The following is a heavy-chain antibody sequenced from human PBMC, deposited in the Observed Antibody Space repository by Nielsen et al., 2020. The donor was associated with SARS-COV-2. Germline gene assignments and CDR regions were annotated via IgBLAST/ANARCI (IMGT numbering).Heavy chain of an antibody. CDR2: ISGSGGST. CDR1: GFTFSSYA. V-gene: IGHV3-23*01. Sequence: GESLKISCVASGFTFSSYAMSWVRQAPGKGLEWVSAISGSGGSTYYADSVKGRFTISRDNSKNTLYLQMNSLRAEDTAVYYCAKEGGILWFGEFWGQGTLVTVSS. D-gene: IGHD3-10*01. J-gene: IGHJ4*02. CDR3: AKEGGILWFGEF.